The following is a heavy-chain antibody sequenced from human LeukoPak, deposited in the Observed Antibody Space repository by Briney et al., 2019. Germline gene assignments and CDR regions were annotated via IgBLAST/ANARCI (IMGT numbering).Heavy chain of an antibody. CDR1: GFTFSSYA. D-gene: IGHD6-13*01. CDR3: ARDCYSSSCFDY. J-gene: IGHJ4*02. CDR2: ISYDGSNK. Sequence: PGGSLRLSCAASGFTFSSYAMHWVRQAPGKGLEWVAVISYDGSNKYYADSVKGRFTISRDNSKNTLYLQMNSLRAEDTAVYYCARDCYSSSCFDYWGQGTLVTVSS. V-gene: IGHV3-30-3*01.